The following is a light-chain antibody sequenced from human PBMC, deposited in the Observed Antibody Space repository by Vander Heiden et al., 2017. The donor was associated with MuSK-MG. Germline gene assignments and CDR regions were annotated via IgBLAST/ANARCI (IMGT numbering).Light chain of an antibody. CDR2: RDS. V-gene: IGLV1-47*01. CDR3: ASWDDTLTPLPYV. Sequence: QSVLPQPPSASGPPGQSVTISCSGSSSNIGSNYGYRYQQLPGTAPKLLVSRDSHRPSGVPDRFSGSKSGTSASLAISGLRSDDEADYYCASWDDTLTPLPYVFGTGTKVTVL. CDR1: SSNIGSNY. J-gene: IGLJ1*01.